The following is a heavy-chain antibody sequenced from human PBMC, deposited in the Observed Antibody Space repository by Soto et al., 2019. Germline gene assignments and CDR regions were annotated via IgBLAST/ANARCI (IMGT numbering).Heavy chain of an antibody. Sequence: QVQLQQSGPGLVKPSQTLSLTCAISGDSVSSNTASWNWIRQSPSRGLEWLGRTYFRSKWYNDYAVSVKSRILINPDTSNNQFSLQLNSVTPEDTAVYFCAKGDNLGPKTGYAFDPWGQGIMVTVSS. D-gene: IGHD5-12*01. CDR1: GDSVSSNTAS. CDR2: TYFRSKWYN. J-gene: IGHJ5*02. CDR3: AKGDNLGPKTGYAFDP. V-gene: IGHV6-1*01.